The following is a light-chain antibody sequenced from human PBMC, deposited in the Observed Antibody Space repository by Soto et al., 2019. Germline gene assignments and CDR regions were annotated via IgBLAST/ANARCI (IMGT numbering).Light chain of an antibody. CDR2: DVS. Sequence: QSVLTQPASVSGSPGQSITISCTGTSSDVGGYNYVSWYQQHPGKAPKLMIYDVSNRPSGVSNRFSGSKSGNTASLTISGLPAEDEAESSGSSYTSSSTLVVFGGGTKLTV. V-gene: IGLV2-14*01. CDR1: SSDVGGYNY. CDR3: SSYTSSSTLVV. J-gene: IGLJ2*01.